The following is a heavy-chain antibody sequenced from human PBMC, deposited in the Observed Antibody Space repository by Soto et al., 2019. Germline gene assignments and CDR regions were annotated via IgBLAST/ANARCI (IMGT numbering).Heavy chain of an antibody. CDR2: INPVSGTT. Sequence: GDSVKVSCKAAGYTFTDFYIHWVRQAPGQGPEWMGWINPVSGTTNYAQNFHGRVTMTRDTSISTAYMELIRLRSDDTAVYYCARIPLFGVVIDWFDPWGQGTWVTVSS. CDR3: ARIPLFGVVIDWFDP. J-gene: IGHJ5*02. V-gene: IGHV1-2*02. D-gene: IGHD3-3*01. CDR1: GYTFTDFY.